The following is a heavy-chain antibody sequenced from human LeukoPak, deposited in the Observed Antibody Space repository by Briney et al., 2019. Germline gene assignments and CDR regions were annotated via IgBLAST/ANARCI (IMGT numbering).Heavy chain of an antibody. CDR2: IIPIFGTA. Sequence: SVKVSCKASGGTFSSYATSWVRQAPGQGLEWMGRIIPIFGTANYAQKFQGRVTITTDESTSTAYMELSSLRSEDTAVYCCARGSVSSGWYPFWGQGTLVTVSS. J-gene: IGHJ4*02. CDR3: ARGSVSSGWYPF. CDR1: GGTFSSYA. D-gene: IGHD6-19*01. V-gene: IGHV1-69*05.